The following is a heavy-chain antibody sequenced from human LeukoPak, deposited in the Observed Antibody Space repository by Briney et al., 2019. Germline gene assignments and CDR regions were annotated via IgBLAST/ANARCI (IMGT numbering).Heavy chain of an antibody. CDR1: GFTFCSYA. D-gene: IGHD3-16*01. Sequence: GGSLRLSCAASGFTFCSYAMSWVRQAPGKGLERVSGISGSGSSTYYADSVKGRFTISRDNSKNTLYLQMNSLRAEDTAVYYCAKRGGSSTSAFYFDYWGQGTLVTVSS. J-gene: IGHJ4*02. CDR3: AKRGGSSTSAFYFDY. CDR2: ISGSGSST. V-gene: IGHV3-23*01.